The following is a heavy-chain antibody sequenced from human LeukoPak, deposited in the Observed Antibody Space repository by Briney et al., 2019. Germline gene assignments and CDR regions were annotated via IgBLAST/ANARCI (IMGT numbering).Heavy chain of an antibody. V-gene: IGHV3-23*01. CDR2: ISASGGST. J-gene: IGHJ5*02. CDR3: AKDPLAAADPNWFDP. CDR1: GFTFSSYA. D-gene: IGHD6-13*01. Sequence: GGSLRLSCAASGFTFSSYAMSWVRQAPGKGLEWVSDISASGGSTYYADSVKGRFTISRDNSKNTLYLQMNSLRAEDTAVYYCAKDPLAAADPNWFDPWGQGTLVTVSS.